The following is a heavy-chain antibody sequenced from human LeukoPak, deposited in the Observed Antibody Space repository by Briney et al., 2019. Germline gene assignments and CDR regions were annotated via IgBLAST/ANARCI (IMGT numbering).Heavy chain of an antibody. CDR2: IYPGDSDT. CDR1: GSRFTSYW. CDR3: ARLRGVQAPFDP. D-gene: IGHD3-10*01. V-gene: IGHV5-51*01. Sequence: GESLQISCKGSGSRFTSYWIGWGRQMPGKGLEWMGIIYPGDSDTRYSPSFQGQVTISADKSISTAYLQWSSLKASDTAMYYCARLRGVQAPFDPWGQGTLVTVSS. J-gene: IGHJ5*02.